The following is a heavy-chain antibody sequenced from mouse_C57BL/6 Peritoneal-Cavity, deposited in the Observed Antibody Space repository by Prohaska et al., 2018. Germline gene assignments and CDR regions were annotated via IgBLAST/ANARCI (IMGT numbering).Heavy chain of an antibody. J-gene: IGHJ1*03. V-gene: IGHV12-3*01. CDR1: GFPITSGYY. D-gene: IGHD4-1*01. CDR3: AGDITGYWYFDV. Sequence: MQLQESGPGLVKPSQSLFLTCSITGFPITSGYYWIWIRPSPGKPLEWMGYITHSGETFYNPSLQSPISITRETSKNQFFLQLNSVTTEDTAMDYCAGDITGYWYFDVWGTGTTVTVSS. CDR2: ITHSGET.